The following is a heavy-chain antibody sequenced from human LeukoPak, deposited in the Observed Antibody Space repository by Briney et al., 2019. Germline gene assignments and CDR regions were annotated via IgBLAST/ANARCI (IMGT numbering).Heavy chain of an antibody. CDR1: GFTFSRSG. J-gene: IGHJ4*02. Sequence: QPGGSLRLSCAASGFTFSRSGMHWVRQAPGKGLEWVAFIEYDGSNKHHADSVKGRFTISRDNSKNTLYLQMNSLRAEDTAVYYCAKDGYYDYVWGSYPAYYFDYWGQGTLVTVSS. CDR2: IEYDGSNK. V-gene: IGHV3-30*02. CDR3: AKDGYYDYVWGSYPAYYFDY. D-gene: IGHD3-16*02.